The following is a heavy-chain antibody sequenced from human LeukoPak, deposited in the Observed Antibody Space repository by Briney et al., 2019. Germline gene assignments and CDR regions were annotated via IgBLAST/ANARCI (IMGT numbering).Heavy chain of an antibody. J-gene: IGHJ4*02. Sequence: GASMKVSYKASGYTFTSYGISWVRQAPGQGLEWMGWISAYNGNTNYAQKLQGRVTMTTDTSTSTAYMELRSLRSDDTAVYYCARDPLGYCSGGSCYSYYFDYWGQGTLVTVSS. CDR2: ISAYNGNT. V-gene: IGHV1-18*01. CDR1: GYTFTSYG. D-gene: IGHD2-15*01. CDR3: ARDPLGYCSGGSCYSYYFDY.